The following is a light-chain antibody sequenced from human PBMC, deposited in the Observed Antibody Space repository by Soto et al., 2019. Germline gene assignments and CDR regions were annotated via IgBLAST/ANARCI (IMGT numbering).Light chain of an antibody. CDR1: QSVSSN. Sequence: EIVMTQSPATLSVSQGERATLSCRASQSVSSNLAWHQQKPGQAPRLLIYGASTRATGIPARFSGSGSGTEFTLTISSLQSEDFAVYYCQQYKNWPRTFGQGTKVEI. CDR2: GAS. J-gene: IGKJ1*01. CDR3: QQYKNWPRT. V-gene: IGKV3-15*01.